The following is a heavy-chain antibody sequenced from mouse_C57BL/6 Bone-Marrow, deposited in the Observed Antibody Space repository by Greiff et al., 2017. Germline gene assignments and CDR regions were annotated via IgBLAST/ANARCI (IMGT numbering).Heavy chain of an antibody. Sequence: VQLQQSGAELARPGASVKLSCKASGYTFTSYGISWVKQRTGQGLEWIGEIYPRSGDTSYNQKFKGKATLTVDKSSSTAYMELRSLTSEDSAVYFCARLWFRNYFDYWGQGTTLTVSS. CDR3: ARLWFRNYFDY. D-gene: IGHD2-2*01. V-gene: IGHV1-81*01. CDR2: IYPRSGDT. CDR1: GYTFTSYG. J-gene: IGHJ2*01.